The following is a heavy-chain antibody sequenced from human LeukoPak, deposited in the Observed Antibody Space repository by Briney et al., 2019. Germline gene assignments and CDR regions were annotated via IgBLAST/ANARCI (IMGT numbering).Heavy chain of an antibody. J-gene: IGHJ4*02. CDR2: INHSGST. CDR3: ARGWNRSLWYSSGWYADY. CDR1: GGSFSGYY. Sequence: SETLSLTCAVYGGSFSGYYWSWIRQPPGKGLEWIGEINHSGSTNYNPSLKSRVTISVDTSKNQFSLKLSSVTAADTAVYYCARGWNRSLWYSSGWYADYWGQGTLVTVSS. D-gene: IGHD6-19*01. V-gene: IGHV4-34*01.